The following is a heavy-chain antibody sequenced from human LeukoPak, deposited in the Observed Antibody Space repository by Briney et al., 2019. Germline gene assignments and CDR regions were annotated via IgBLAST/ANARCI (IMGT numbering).Heavy chain of an antibody. CDR1: GFTFDYSA. CDR2: INTGDIT. Sequence: GGSLRLSCAASGFTFDYSAMTWVRQAPEKGLEWVSTINTGDITFYANSVKGRFTISRDNSKNALFLQMNSLKAEDTAVYYCAKPTSSLAAAGFDCWGQGTLVTVSS. CDR3: AKPTSSLAAAGFDC. J-gene: IGHJ4*02. V-gene: IGHV3-23*01. D-gene: IGHD6-13*01.